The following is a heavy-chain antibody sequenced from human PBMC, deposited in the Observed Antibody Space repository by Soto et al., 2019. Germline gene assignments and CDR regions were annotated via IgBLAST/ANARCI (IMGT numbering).Heavy chain of an antibody. J-gene: IGHJ4*02. D-gene: IGHD3-10*01. CDR2: VYWTGST. CDR3: SRSDYSYGLLIDY. CDR1: GDSITTSGYY. Sequence: SEPLSLACSVSGDSITTSGYYWGWIRQPPGKGLQWIGNVYWTGSTFSHPSLTSRVFISVDTSKNEFSLRLTSVTAADTAVYYCSRSDYSYGLLIDYWGQGTLVTVSS. V-gene: IGHV4-39*01.